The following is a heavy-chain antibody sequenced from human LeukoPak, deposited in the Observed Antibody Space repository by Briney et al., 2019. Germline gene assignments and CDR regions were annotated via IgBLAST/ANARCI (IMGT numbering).Heavy chain of an antibody. V-gene: IGHV3-30*18. CDR3: AKPIDSSSWYTVDY. Sequence: GGSLRLSCAASGFTFSSYGMRWVRQAPGRGLEWVAVISYDGSNKYYADSVKGRFTISRDNSKNTLYLQMNSLRAEDTAVYYCAKPIDSSSWYTVDYWGQGTLVTVSS. J-gene: IGHJ4*02. D-gene: IGHD6-13*01. CDR1: GFTFSSYG. CDR2: ISYDGSNK.